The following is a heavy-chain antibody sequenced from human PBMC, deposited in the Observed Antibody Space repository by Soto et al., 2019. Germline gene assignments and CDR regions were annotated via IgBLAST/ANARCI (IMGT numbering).Heavy chain of an antibody. V-gene: IGHV4-59*01. Sequence: QVQLQESGPGLVKPSQTLSLTCTVSGGSIHDYYWVWFRQPPGKGLEWIGSIFYTGSTDYNPSLKSRVTLSLATSKNQFSLNLSSVTAADTAVYYCARVNRGAFDHWGQGALVTVSS. CDR2: IFYTGST. CDR1: GGSIHDYY. J-gene: IGHJ4*02. CDR3: ARVNRGAFDH.